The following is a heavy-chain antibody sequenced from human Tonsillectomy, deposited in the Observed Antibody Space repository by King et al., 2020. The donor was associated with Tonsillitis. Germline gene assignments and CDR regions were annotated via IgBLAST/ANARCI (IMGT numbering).Heavy chain of an antibody. CDR2: IDWDDDK. CDR3: ARTHTYYYDSSAYRGAVYFAY. J-gene: IGHJ4*02. D-gene: IGHD3-22*01. Sequence: TLKESGPALVKPPQTLTLTCTFSGFSLSTSGMCVSWIRQPPGKALEWLALIDWDDDKYYSTSLKTRLTISKDTYKNQVVLTMTNMDPVDTATYYCARTHTYYYDSSAYRGAVYFAYWGQGTLVTVSS. V-gene: IGHV2-70*01. CDR1: GFSLSTSGMC.